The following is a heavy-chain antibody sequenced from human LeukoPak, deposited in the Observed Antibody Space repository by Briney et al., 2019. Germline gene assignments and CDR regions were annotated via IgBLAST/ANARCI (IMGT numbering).Heavy chain of an antibody. CDR3: AKVPGGWRNDAFDI. CDR1: GFTFSSYS. Sequence: GGSLRLSCAASGFTFSSYSMNWVRQAPGMGLDWVSAISGSGGSTYYADSVKGRFTISRDNSKNTMYLQMNSLRAEDTAIYYCAKVPGGWRNDAFDIWGQGTTVTVSS. J-gene: IGHJ3*02. CDR2: ISGSGGST. D-gene: IGHD6-19*01. V-gene: IGHV3-23*01.